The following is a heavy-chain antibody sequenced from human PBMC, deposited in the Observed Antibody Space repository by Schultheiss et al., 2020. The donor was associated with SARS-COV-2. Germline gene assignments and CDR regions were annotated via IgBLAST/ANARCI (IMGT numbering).Heavy chain of an antibody. D-gene: IGHD2-15*01. CDR2: ITGSGSKT. J-gene: IGHJ4*02. V-gene: IGHV3-23*01. CDR1: GFTFSSYA. CDR3: AKATLGYCSGSKCYFFDQ. Sequence: GESLKISCAASGFTFSSYAMSWVRQAPGKGLEWVSSITGSGSKTYYADSVRGRFAISRDNSENTLSLQMNTLRAEDTAVYYCAKATLGYCSGSKCYFFDQWGQGTLVTVSS.